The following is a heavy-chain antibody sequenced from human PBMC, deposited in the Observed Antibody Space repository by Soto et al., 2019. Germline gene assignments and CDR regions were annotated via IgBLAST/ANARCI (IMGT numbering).Heavy chain of an antibody. CDR1: GGSFSGYY. J-gene: IGHJ4*02. Sequence: QVQLQQWGAGLLKPSETLSLTCAVYGGSFSGYYWSWIRQPPGKGLEGIGEINHSGSTNYNPSLKSRVTISVDTSKNQFSLKLSSVTAADTAVYYCARDMWSGSYSDYWGQGTLVTVSS. CDR3: ARDMWSGSYSDY. V-gene: IGHV4-34*01. D-gene: IGHD1-26*01. CDR2: INHSGST.